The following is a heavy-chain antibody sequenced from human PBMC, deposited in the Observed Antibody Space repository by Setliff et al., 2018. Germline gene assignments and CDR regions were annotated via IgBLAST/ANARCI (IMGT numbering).Heavy chain of an antibody. CDR1: GGSFSTYD. Sequence: SETLSLTCAVYGGSFSTYDWIWIRQPPGKGLEWIGEINHSGSTNYNPSLKSRVTISVDTSKNQFSLKLSSVTAADTALYYCTVYNTGSSKDHYWGQGTPVTVSA. CDR2: INHSGST. D-gene: IGHD2-8*02. V-gene: IGHV4-34*01. J-gene: IGHJ4*02. CDR3: TVYNTGSSKDHY.